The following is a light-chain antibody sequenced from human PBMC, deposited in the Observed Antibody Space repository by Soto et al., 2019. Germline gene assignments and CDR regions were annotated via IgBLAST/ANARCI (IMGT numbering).Light chain of an antibody. CDR1: NIGSKS. CDR3: AAWDDSLSVNV. J-gene: IGLJ6*01. Sequence: SYELTQPPSVSVAPGKTARITCGGNNIGSKSVHWYQQKPGQAPVLVIYYDNDRPSGIPDRFSGSKSGTSASLAISGLRSEDEADYYCAAWDDSLSVNVFGSGTQLTVL. V-gene: IGLV3-21*04. CDR2: YDN.